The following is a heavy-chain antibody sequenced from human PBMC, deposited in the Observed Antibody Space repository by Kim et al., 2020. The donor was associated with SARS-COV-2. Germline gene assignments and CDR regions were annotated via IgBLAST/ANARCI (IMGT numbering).Heavy chain of an antibody. D-gene: IGHD1-26*01. J-gene: IGHJ5*02. V-gene: IGHV3-30*04. Sequence: GGSLRLSCAASGFTFSSYAMHWVRQAPGKGLEWVAVISYDGSNKYYADSVKGRFTISRDNSKNTLYLQINSLRAEDTAVYYCARARGGSYYGXXSWGQGTLXTXSS. CDR1: GFTFSSYA. CDR3: ARARGGSYYGXXS. CDR2: ISYDGSNK.